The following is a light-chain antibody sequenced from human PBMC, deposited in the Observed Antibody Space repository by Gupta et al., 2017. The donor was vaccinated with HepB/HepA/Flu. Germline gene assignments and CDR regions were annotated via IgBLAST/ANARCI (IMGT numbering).Light chain of an antibody. J-gene: IGKJ5*01. CDR1: QSVLYSSNNKNY. V-gene: IGKV4-1*01. Sequence: DIVMTQSPDSLAVSLGERATINCKSSQSVLYSSNNKNYLAWYQQKPGQPPKLLIYWASTRESGVPDRFSGSGSGTDFTLTISSLQAEDVAVYYWQQDYSTRTFGQGTRLEIK. CDR3: QQDYSTRT. CDR2: WAS.